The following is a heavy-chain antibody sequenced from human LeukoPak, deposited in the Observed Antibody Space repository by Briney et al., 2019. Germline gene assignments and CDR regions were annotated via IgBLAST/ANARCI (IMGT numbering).Heavy chain of an antibody. Sequence: GGSLRLSCAASGFTFSSYAMHWVRQAPGKGLEWVALISYDGSNKYYADSAKGRFTISSENSKNTLYLQMNSLRAEDTAVYYCARDSGMITFGGVIVKRDYFNYWGQGTLVTVS. CDR3: ARDSGMITFGGVIVKRDYFNY. V-gene: IGHV3-30*04. D-gene: IGHD3-16*02. CDR2: ISYDGSNK. J-gene: IGHJ4*02. CDR1: GFTFSSYA.